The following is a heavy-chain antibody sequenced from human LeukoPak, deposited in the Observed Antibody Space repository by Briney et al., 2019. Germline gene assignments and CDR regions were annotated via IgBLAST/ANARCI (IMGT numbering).Heavy chain of an antibody. J-gene: IGHJ4*02. D-gene: IGHD3-10*01. Sequence: GGSLRLSCAAAGFTVSSNYISWVRQAPGKLLEWVSVIYSGGSTYYADSVKGRFTISRANTKNTLYLQMNSLRADDTAVYYCAREANPGSGMSWGQGTLVTVSS. CDR3: AREANPGSGMS. V-gene: IGHV3-66*02. CDR1: GFTVSSNY. CDR2: IYSGGST.